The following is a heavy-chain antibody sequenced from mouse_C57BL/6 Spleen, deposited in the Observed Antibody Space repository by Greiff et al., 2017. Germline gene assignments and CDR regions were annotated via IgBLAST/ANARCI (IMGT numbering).Heavy chain of an antibody. D-gene: IGHD2-10*01. CDR3: ARKGLLRYFDV. CDR2: IAPSDSYT. V-gene: IGHV1-50*01. Sequence: QVQLQQPGAELVKPGASVKLSCKASGYTFTSYWMQWVKQRPGQGLEWIGEIAPSDSYTNYNVKFKGNATLTVDTSSSSAYMQLISLTSEDSAVYYSARKGLLRYFDVWGTGTTGTVSS. CDR1: GYTFTSYW. J-gene: IGHJ1*03.